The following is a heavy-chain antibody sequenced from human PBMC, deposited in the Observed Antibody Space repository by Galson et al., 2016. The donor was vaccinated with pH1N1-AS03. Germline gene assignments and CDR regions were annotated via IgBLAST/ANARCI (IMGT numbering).Heavy chain of an antibody. Sequence: SVKVSCKASGYTFTSYHINWVRQATGQGLEWMGWINPDSGNTGYVQKFQGRVTMTRNISASTAYMELSSLRSEDTAVYYCARSWSVVAPNWVDPWGQGTLVTVSS. CDR1: GYTFTSYH. CDR3: ARSWSVVAPNWVDP. D-gene: IGHD2-2*01. J-gene: IGHJ5*02. CDR2: INPDSGNT. V-gene: IGHV1-8*02.